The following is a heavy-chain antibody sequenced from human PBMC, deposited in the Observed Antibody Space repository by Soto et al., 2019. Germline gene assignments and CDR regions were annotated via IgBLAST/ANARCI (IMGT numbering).Heavy chain of an antibody. J-gene: IGHJ4*02. CDR2: IYYTGST. V-gene: IGHV4-31*03. CDR1: RDSISTDESY. Sequence: SETLSLTCTVSRDSISTDESYWSWIRQHPGKGLEWIGYIYYTGSTSYNPSLKSRVTISVDTTKTQFSLKMRSVTAADTAVYYCAKERRQRYYDIFTGIVDYWGPGTLVAVSS. CDR3: AKERRQRYYDIFTGIVDY. D-gene: IGHD3-9*01.